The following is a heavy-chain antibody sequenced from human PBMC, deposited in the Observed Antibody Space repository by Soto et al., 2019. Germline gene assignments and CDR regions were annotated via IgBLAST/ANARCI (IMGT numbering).Heavy chain of an antibody. J-gene: IGHJ3*02. CDR3: ARRMKDTSSAGGFDI. D-gene: IGHD2-15*01. CDR1: GGSISSSSYF. V-gene: IGHV4-39*01. Sequence: QLQLQESGPGLAKPSETLSLTCTVSGGSISSSSYFWDWIRRPPGKALEWIGSICSSGNTYYNPSHKSRVTVHVDSSKNQSSLKLSPVTAAHTALYYCARRMKDTSSAGGFDIWGQGTMVTVSS. CDR2: ICSSGNT.